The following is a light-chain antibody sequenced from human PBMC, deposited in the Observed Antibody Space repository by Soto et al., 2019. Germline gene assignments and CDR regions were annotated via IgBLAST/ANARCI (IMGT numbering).Light chain of an antibody. CDR1: SSDIGAYNF. CDR2: DVT. Sequence: QSVLTQPASVSGSPGQSITISCTGTSSDIGAYNFVSWYQHHPGEVPKLLIYDVTNRPSGVSNRFSASKSGNTASLIISGLQAEDDAEYYCSSQTSSSSLVFGTATKVTVL. CDR3: SSQTSSSSLV. J-gene: IGLJ1*01. V-gene: IGLV2-14*03.